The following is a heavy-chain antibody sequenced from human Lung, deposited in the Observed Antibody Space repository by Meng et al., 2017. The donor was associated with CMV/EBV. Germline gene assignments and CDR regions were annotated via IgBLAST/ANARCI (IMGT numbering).Heavy chain of an antibody. D-gene: IGHD3-10*01. J-gene: IGHJ4*02. V-gene: IGHV1-8*01. CDR2: INPNNYNT. CDR3: ARGRAGSGSPYYFDN. Sequence: ASVXVSCKASGYTFTNYDINWVRRATGQGLEWLGWINPNNYNTGYAHQFQGRVTMTRTTSISTAYLELSGLRSEDTAVYYCARGRAGSGSPYYFDNWGQGXLVTVSS. CDR1: GYTFTNYD.